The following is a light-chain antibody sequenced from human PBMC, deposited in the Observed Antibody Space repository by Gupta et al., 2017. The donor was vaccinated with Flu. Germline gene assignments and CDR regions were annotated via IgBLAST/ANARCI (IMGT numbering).Light chain of an antibody. CDR3: QQYNTDFWT. V-gene: IGKV1-5*03. CDR1: QNINGW. CDR2: KAS. Sequence: DSQITQSPSTLSSSVGDRVTITCRTSQNINGWLAWYPQRPGEAPNLLISKASSLERGVPSRFSGSGSGTEFTLTISGLQPEDFATYYCQQYNTDFWTFGQGTKVDVK. J-gene: IGKJ1*01.